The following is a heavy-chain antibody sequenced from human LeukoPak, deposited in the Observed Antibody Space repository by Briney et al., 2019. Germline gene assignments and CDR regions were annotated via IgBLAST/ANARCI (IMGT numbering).Heavy chain of an antibody. CDR2: IYYTGST. CDR3: VSQEASVDYYDS. J-gene: IGHJ4*02. V-gene: IGHV4-39*01. CDR1: GASINSGAYS. Sequence: SETLSLTFPVSGASINSGAYSWGWIRPPPGKGLEWIALIYYTGSTFYNPSLKSRATMSVDTSNNQFSLKLTSVTAADAAMYYCVSQEASVDYYDSWGQGTLVTVSS. D-gene: IGHD2-21*01.